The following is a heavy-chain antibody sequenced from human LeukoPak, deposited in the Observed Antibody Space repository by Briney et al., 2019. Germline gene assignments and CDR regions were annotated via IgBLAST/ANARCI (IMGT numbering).Heavy chain of an antibody. CDR2: INWNGGST. CDR1: GFTFDDYG. J-gene: IGHJ4*02. D-gene: IGHD2-8*01. V-gene: IGHV3-20*04. Sequence: GGSLRLSCAASGFTFDDYGMSWVRQAPGKGLEWVSGINWNGGSTGYADSAKGRFTISRDNAKNSLYLQMNSLRAEDTALYYCARDLYCTNGVCFPTDYWGQGTLVTVSS. CDR3: ARDLYCTNGVCFPTDY.